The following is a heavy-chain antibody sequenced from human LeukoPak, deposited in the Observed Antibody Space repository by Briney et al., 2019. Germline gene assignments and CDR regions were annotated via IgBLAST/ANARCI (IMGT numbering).Heavy chain of an antibody. Sequence: GESLKISCKGSGYSFTTYWIAWLRLMPGKGLEGMGIIYPGDSETRYSTSFQGQVTISADKSISTAYLQWSSLKASDTAIYYCARQQYLAFDIWGQGTMVTVSS. CDR1: GYSFTTYW. J-gene: IGHJ3*02. V-gene: IGHV5-51*01. CDR2: IYPGDSET. CDR3: ARQQYLAFDI. D-gene: IGHD2/OR15-2a*01.